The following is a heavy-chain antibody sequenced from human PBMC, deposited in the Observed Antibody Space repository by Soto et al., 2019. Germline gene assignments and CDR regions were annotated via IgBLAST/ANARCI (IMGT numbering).Heavy chain of an antibody. CDR3: ARLLRFLEGSQSGWFDP. J-gene: IGHJ5*02. CDR1: GGSISSYY. CDR2: IYTSRST. V-gene: IGHV4-4*07. Sequence: SETLSLTCTVSGGSISSYYWSWLRQPSGKGLEWIGRIYTSRSTNYNPSLKRRVTMSVDTSKNQCDVKLSSVTAADTDVYYCARLLRFLEGSQSGWFDPWGQGTLVNVS. D-gene: IGHD3-3*01.